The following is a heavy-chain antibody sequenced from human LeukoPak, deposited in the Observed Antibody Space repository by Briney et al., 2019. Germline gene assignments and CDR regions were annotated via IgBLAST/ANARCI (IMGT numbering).Heavy chain of an antibody. CDR2: INPNGGGT. CDR3: AREYCTNGVCYTGPFDY. CDR1: GYTFTGYY. J-gene: IGHJ4*02. V-gene: IGHV1-2*02. Sequence: GASVKVSCKASGYTFTGYYMHWVRQAPGQGLEWMGWINPNGGGTNYAQKFQGRVTMTRDTSISTAYMELSRLRSDDTAVYYCAREYCTNGVCYTGPFDYWGQGTLVTVSS. D-gene: IGHD2-8*01.